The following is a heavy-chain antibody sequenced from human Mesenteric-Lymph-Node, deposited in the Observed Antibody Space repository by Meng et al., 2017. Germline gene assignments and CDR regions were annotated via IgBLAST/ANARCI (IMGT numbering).Heavy chain of an antibody. V-gene: IGHV1-3*01. Sequence: QVQLVQSGAEVKNPGASVTVSCKTSGYSFTTYGSHWVRQAPGQSLEWMGWVNAASGNTRYSQKFQDRVTINRDTSASSAYMEVSSLRSEDTAVYYCAKSSLHAGTLYFDSWGQGTLVTVSS. CDR1: GYSFTTYG. CDR3: AKSSLHAGTLYFDS. J-gene: IGHJ4*02. CDR2: VNAASGNT. D-gene: IGHD2-21*02.